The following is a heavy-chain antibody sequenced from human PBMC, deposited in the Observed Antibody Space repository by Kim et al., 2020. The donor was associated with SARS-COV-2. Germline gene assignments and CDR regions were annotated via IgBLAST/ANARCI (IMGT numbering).Heavy chain of an antibody. Sequence: DHAVSVKSRITINADTSKNQFSLQLTSVTPEDTAVYYCTRGKYSGYGADYWGQGTLVTVSS. J-gene: IGHJ4*02. D-gene: IGHD5-12*01. CDR3: TRGKYSGYGADY. V-gene: IGHV6-1*01.